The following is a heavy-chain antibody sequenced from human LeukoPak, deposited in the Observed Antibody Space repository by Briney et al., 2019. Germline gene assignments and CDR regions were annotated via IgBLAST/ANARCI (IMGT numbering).Heavy chain of an antibody. V-gene: IGHV1-58*02. J-gene: IGHJ4*02. Sequence: SVKVSCKASGFTLTSSAMQWVRQARGQRLEWIGWIVVGSGNTNYAQKFQERVTITRDMSTSTAYMELSSLRSEDTAVYYCAADSPPEYCGGDCFSSWGQGTLVTVSS. CDR1: GFTLTSSA. D-gene: IGHD2-21*02. CDR3: AADSPPEYCGGDCFSS. CDR2: IVVGSGNT.